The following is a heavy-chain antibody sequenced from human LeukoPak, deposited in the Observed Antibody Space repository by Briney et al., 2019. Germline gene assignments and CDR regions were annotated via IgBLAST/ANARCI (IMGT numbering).Heavy chain of an antibody. CDR2: ISGTGGRT. CDR1: GFTFSSYA. J-gene: IGHJ4*02. Sequence: PGGSLRLSCAASGFTFSSYAMTWVRQAPGKGLEWVSGISGTGGRTYYADSVKGRFSISRDNSRDTLYLQMNSLRAEDTAVYYCARGPGGYGFDYWGQGTLVTVSS. CDR3: ARGPGGYGFDY. D-gene: IGHD5-12*01. V-gene: IGHV3-23*01.